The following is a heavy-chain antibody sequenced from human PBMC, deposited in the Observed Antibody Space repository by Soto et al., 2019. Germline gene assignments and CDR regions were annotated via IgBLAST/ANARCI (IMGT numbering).Heavy chain of an antibody. Sequence: ASVKVSCNASGYTFTDYYMHWERPAPGQGLEWMGWINPNSGGTNYAQKFQGRVTMTRDTSISTAYMELNRLRSDDTAVYHCARDQSPSSGWPGMDVWGQGTTVTVSS. CDR1: GYTFTDYY. V-gene: IGHV1-2*02. D-gene: IGHD6-19*01. J-gene: IGHJ6*02. CDR3: ARDQSPSSGWPGMDV. CDR2: INPNSGGT.